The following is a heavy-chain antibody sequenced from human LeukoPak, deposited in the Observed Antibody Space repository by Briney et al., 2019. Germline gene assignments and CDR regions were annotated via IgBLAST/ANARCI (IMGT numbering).Heavy chain of an antibody. CDR1: GGSISSYY. D-gene: IGHD6-13*01. J-gene: IGHJ4*02. CDR2: IYYSGST. Sequence: KPSETLSLTCTLSGGSISSYYWSWIRQPPGKGLEWIGYIYYSGSTNYNPSLKSRVTISVDTSKNQFSLKLSSVTAADTAVYYCAREYSSSWYATFDYWGQGTLVTVSS. V-gene: IGHV4-59*01. CDR3: AREYSSSWYATFDY.